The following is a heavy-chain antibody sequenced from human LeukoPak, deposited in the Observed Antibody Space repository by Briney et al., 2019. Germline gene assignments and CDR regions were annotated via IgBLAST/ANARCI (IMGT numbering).Heavy chain of an antibody. D-gene: IGHD3-10*01. CDR2: IYYSGST. J-gene: IGHJ4*02. V-gene: IGHV4-59*01. CDR3: ARGSGSGSYRELDY. CDR1: GGSISSYY. Sequence: SETLSLTCTVSGGSISSYYWSWIRQPPGRGLEWIGYIYYSGSTNYNPSLKSRVTISVDTSKNQFSLKLSSVTAADTAVYYCARGSGSGSYRELDYWGQGTLVTVSS.